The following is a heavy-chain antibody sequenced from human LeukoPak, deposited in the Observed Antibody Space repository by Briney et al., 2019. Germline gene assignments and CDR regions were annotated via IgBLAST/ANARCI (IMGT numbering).Heavy chain of an antibody. J-gene: IGHJ4*01. CDR3: ARYCGSENYCISY. D-gene: IGHD3-10*01. Sequence: SETLSLTCAVYGASFSANYWIWIRQPPGKGLEWIGEINHSGTITYKPSLKSRLTISADTSENQFSLKLSSVTAADTAVYYCARYCGSENYCISYWGQGTLVTVSS. CDR1: GASFSANY. V-gene: IGHV4-34*01. CDR2: INHSGTI.